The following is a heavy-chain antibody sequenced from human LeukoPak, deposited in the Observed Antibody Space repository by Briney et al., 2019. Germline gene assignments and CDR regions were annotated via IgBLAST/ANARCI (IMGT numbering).Heavy chain of an antibody. CDR2: IYSGGSA. V-gene: IGHV3-53*01. J-gene: IGHJ6*01. CDR1: GFTFSNNY. Sequence: PGGSLRLSCAASGFTFSNNYMTWVRQAPGKGLEWVSVIYSGGSAYYADSVKGRFTISRDKSKNTLYLQMNSLRAEDTAVYYCARSSKYYYGMDVWGQGTTVTVSS. CDR3: ARSSKYYYGMDV.